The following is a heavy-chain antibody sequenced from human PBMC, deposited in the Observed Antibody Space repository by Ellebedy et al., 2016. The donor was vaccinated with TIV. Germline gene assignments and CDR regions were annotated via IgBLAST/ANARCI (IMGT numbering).Heavy chain of an antibody. V-gene: IGHV3-74*01. CDR3: ACWAGQERYQGPFDY. CDR2: INTDGSGT. J-gene: IGHJ4*02. CDR1: GCTSRNYW. Sequence: PGGSLRLSCVASGCTSRNYWMQRVRHAPRKGLVWVTHINTDGSGTRYADSVKGRFTISRDNARNKLYLQMNSLRVEDMSVYYCACWAGQERYQGPFDYWGQGILVIVSS. D-gene: IGHD3-9*01.